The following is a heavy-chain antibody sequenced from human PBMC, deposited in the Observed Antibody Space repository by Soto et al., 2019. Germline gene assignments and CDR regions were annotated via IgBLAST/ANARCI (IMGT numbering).Heavy chain of an antibody. CDR2: IYYSGST. J-gene: IGHJ5*02. D-gene: IGHD3-22*01. Sequence: NPSETLSLTCTASGGTISSYYWSWIRQPPGKGLEWIGYIYYSGSTNYNPSPKSRVTISVDTSKNQFSLKLSSVTAADTAVYYCARGYYDSSGYYYANGFDPWGQGTLVTVSS. V-gene: IGHV4-59*01. CDR1: GGTISSYY. CDR3: ARGYYDSSGYYYANGFDP.